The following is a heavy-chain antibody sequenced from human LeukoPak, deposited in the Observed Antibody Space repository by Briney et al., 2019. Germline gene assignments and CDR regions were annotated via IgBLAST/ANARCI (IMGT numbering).Heavy chain of an antibody. J-gene: IGHJ1*01. CDR3: ARDRRGSSGSAEYFQE. D-gene: IGHD3-22*01. CDR2: IYYSGIT. CDR1: GGSISSGGYY. V-gene: IGHV4-30-4*01. Sequence: SETLSLTCTVSGGSISSGGYYWSWIRQPPGKGLEWIGYIYYSGITYYNPSLQSRVTISVDTSKNQFSLKLTSVTAAGTAVYYCARDRRGSSGSAEYFQEWGQGTLVTVSS.